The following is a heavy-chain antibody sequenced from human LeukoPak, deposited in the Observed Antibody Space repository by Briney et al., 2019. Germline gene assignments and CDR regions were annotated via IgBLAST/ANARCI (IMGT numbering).Heavy chain of an antibody. Sequence: PSETLSLTCAVYGGSFSGYYWSRIRQPPGKGLEWIGEINHSGSTNYNPSLKSRVTISVDTSKNQFSLKLSSVTAADTAVYYCARGHLGYCSGGSCCSPYFQHWGQGTLVTVSS. CDR3: ARGHLGYCSGGSCCSPYFQH. V-gene: IGHV4-34*01. J-gene: IGHJ1*01. D-gene: IGHD2-15*01. CDR1: GGSFSGYY. CDR2: INHSGST.